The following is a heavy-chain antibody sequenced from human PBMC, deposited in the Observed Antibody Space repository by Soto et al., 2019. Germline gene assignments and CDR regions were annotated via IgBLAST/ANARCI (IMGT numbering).Heavy chain of an antibody. Sequence: SETLSLTCTVCGGSITSGDYYWSWIRQPPGKGLEWIGYIYYSGSTYHNPSLKSRVTISVDTSKNQFSLKLSSVTAADTAVYYCARALIQLWPHYYYGMDVWGQGTTVTVSS. D-gene: IGHD5-18*01. V-gene: IGHV4-30-4*01. J-gene: IGHJ6*02. CDR1: GGSITSGDYY. CDR3: ARALIQLWPHYYYGMDV. CDR2: IYYSGST.